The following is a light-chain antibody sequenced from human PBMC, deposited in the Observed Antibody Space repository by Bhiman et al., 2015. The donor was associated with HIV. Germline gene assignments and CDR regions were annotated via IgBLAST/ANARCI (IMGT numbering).Light chain of an antibody. CDR1: DSDIGINS. V-gene: IGLV1-44*01. CDR3: ASWDDSLNGPL. CDR2: GNV. Sequence: QSALTQPASVSGTPGQRVTIFCSGSDSDIGINSVSWYQQLPGTAPKLLIYGNVLRPSRVPDRFSGSKSGTSASLAISGLQAEDEATYFCASWDDSLNGPLFGGGTKLTVL. J-gene: IGLJ3*02.